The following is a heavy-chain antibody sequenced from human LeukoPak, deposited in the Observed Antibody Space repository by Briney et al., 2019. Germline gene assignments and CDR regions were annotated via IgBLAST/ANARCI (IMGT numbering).Heavy chain of an antibody. V-gene: IGHV4-31*03. Sequence: SETRSLTCTVAGGSISSGGYYWSWIRQHPGKGLEWIGYIYYSGSTYYNPSLKSRVTISVDTSKNQFSLKLSSVTAADTAVYYCARQAALLTWFDPWGQGTLVTVSS. CDR2: IYYSGST. D-gene: IGHD2-2*01. CDR3: ARQAALLTWFDP. CDR1: GGSISSGGYY. J-gene: IGHJ5*02.